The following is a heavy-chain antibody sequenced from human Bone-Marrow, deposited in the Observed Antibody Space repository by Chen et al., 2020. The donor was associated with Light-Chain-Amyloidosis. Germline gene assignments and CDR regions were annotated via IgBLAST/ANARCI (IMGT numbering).Heavy chain of an antibody. J-gene: IGHJ4*02. D-gene: IGHD2-21*01. V-gene: IGHV3-15*01. CDR2: IKSESAGGTT. CDR1: GFSFSNAW. CDR3: ASGGGLVVVEAAV. Sequence: EVRLVESGGGVVKPGGSLRLSCEASGFSFSNAWVTWVRQAPGMGLEGLGRIKSESAGGTTAFAASVRGRFGISRDQTRNTVYLQMSSLKSEDTAIYYCASGGGLVVVEAAVWGQGTQVTVSS.